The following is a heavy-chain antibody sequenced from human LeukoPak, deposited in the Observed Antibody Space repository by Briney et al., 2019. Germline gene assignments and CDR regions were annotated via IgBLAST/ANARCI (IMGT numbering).Heavy chain of an antibody. CDR1: GYRFTNYW. D-gene: IGHD3-9*01. Sequence: GESLKISCKGFGYRFTNYWIGWVRQMPGKGLEWMGIIYPGDSDTRYSPSFQGQVTISADKSINTAYLQWSSLKASDTAMYYCATQGILTGYFYFDYWGQGILVTVSS. V-gene: IGHV5-51*01. J-gene: IGHJ4*02. CDR3: ATQGILTGYFYFDY. CDR2: IYPGDSDT.